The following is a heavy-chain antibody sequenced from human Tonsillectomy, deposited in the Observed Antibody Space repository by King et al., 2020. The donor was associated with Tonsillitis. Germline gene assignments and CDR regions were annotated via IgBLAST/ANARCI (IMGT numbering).Heavy chain of an antibody. CDR2: ISFDESNK. Sequence: VQLVESGGGVAQPGRSLRLSCAASGFTFNNYDMHWVRQAPGKGLEWVAVISFDESNKYYADSVKGRFTISRDNSKNTLYLQMNSLRAEDTAVYYCAKDLGDFYDSSGYLDYWGQGTLVTVSS. J-gene: IGHJ4*02. V-gene: IGHV3-30*18. CDR3: AKDLGDFYDSSGYLDY. CDR1: GFTFNNYD. D-gene: IGHD3-22*01.